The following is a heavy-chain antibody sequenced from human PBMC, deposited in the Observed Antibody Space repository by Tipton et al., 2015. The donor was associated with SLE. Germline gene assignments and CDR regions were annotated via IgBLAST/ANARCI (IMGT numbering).Heavy chain of an antibody. CDR2: IYYSGST. CDR1: GGSISSSSYY. Sequence: TLSLTCTVSGGSISSSSYYWGWIRQPPGKGLEWIGGIYYSGSTYYNPSLKSRVTISVDTSKSQFSLKLSSVTAADTAVYYCARHPSSFDYYYYYYMDVWGKGTTVTVSS. J-gene: IGHJ6*03. V-gene: IGHV4-39*01. CDR3: ARHPSSFDYYYYYYMDV.